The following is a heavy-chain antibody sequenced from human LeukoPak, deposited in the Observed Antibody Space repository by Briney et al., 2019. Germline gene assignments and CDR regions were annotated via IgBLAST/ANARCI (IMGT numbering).Heavy chain of an antibody. CDR1: GFTFSSYA. J-gene: IGHJ4*02. Sequence: GGSLRLSCAASGFTFSSYAMSWVRQAPGKGLEWVSGISGSGGSTYYADFVKGRFTISRDNSKNTLYLQMNSLRAEDTAVYYCAADLSNPRMGASYLDSWGQGTLVTVSS. V-gene: IGHV3-23*01. CDR3: AADLSNPRMGASYLDS. CDR2: ISGSGGST. D-gene: IGHD3-16*01.